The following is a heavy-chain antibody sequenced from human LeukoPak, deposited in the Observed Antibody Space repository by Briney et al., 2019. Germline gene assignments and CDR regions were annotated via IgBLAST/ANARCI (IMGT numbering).Heavy chain of an antibody. CDR2: ISSSSSYI. CDR1: GFTFSSYS. CDR3: AREEVVDTDSSGLYPDY. D-gene: IGHD3-22*01. Sequence: PGGSLRLPCAASGFTFSSYSMNWVRQAPGKGLEWVSSISSSSSYIYYADSVKGRFTISRDNAKNSLYLQMNSLRAEDTAVYYCAREEVVDTDSSGLYPDYWGQGTLVTVSS. V-gene: IGHV3-21*01. J-gene: IGHJ4*02.